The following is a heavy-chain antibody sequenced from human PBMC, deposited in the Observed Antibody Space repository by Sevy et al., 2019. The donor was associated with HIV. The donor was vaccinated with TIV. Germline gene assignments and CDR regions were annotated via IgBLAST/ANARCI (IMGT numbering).Heavy chain of an antibody. Sequence: GGSLRLSCAASGFTFSSYVMHWVRQAPGQGLEWVAIISYDGTNNYHAASLKGRLTISRDNSKNTMFLQVNSLRPEDTAVYYCVRDRRLLWFGDGNDAFDVWGQGTLVTVSS. CDR3: VRDRRLLWFGDGNDAFDV. J-gene: IGHJ3*01. CDR1: GFTFSSYV. D-gene: IGHD3-10*01. V-gene: IGHV3-30-3*01. CDR2: ISYDGTNN.